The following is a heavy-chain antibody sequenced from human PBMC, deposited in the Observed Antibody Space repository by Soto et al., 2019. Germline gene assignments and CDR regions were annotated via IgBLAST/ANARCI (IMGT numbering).Heavy chain of an antibody. J-gene: IGHJ6*03. V-gene: IGHV1-46*03. CDR2: INPSGGST. CDR3: ARVGHSGYDPPGYYYYHYMDV. D-gene: IGHD5-12*01. Sequence: SVKVSCKASGYTFTSYYMHWVRQAPGQGLEWMGIINPSGGSTSYAQKFQGRVTMTRDTSTSTVYMELSSLRSEDTAVYYCARVGHSGYDPPGYYYYHYMDVWGKGTTVTVSS. CDR1: GYTFTSYY.